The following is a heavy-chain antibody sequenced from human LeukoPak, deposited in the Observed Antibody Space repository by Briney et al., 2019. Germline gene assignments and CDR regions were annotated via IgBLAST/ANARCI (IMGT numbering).Heavy chain of an antibody. J-gene: IGHJ5*02. CDR1: GASVSSASY. V-gene: IGHV4-61*01. Sequence: SETLSLTCTVSGASVSSASYWTWIRQPPGKGVEWIAHIYNGVNTNYNPSLKSRVTISVDTSKNQFSLRLNSVTAADMAVYYCARSRAFNSGAFDPWGQGSLVTVSS. CDR2: IYNGVNT. D-gene: IGHD1-26*01. CDR3: ARSRAFNSGAFDP.